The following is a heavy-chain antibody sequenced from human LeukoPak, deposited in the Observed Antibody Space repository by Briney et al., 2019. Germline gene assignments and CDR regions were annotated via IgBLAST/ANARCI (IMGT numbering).Heavy chain of an antibody. V-gene: IGHV1-8*01. Sequence: ASVTVSCKASGYTFTSYDINWVRQADGQGIEWMGWMNPNSGNTAYAQKFQGRVTMTRNTSISTAYMELSSLRSEDTAVYHCARGSRGSSSWAGWFDPWGQGTLVTVSS. CDR2: MNPNSGNT. CDR3: ARGSRGSSSWAGWFDP. CDR1: GYTFTSYD. J-gene: IGHJ5*02. D-gene: IGHD6-13*01.